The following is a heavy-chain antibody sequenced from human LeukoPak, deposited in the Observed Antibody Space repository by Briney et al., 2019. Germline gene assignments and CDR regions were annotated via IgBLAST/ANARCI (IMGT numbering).Heavy chain of an antibody. J-gene: IGHJ5*02. V-gene: IGHV3-74*01. CDR3: AVSNWMDP. Sequence: GGSLRLSCAASGFSFSSYWMHWVRQAPGKGLVWVSRISSDGSIINYADSVKGRFTISRDNAKSTLYLQMNSLRVEDTAVYYCAVSNWMDPWGQGTLVTVSS. CDR1: GFSFSSYW. CDR2: ISSDGSII.